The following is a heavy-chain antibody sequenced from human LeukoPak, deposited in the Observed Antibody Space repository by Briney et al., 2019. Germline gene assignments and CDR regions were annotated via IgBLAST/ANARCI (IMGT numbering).Heavy chain of an antibody. Sequence: PSETLSLTCAASGGSINSYYWTWIRQPPGKGLEWIGYIYYSGSTNYNPSLKSRVTIAVDTSKNQFSLKLSSVTAADTAVYYCASFGRRDGYNPYYFDYWGQGSLVTASS. CDR2: IYYSGST. D-gene: IGHD5-24*01. J-gene: IGHJ4*02. V-gene: IGHV4-59*08. CDR1: GGSINSYY. CDR3: ASFGRRDGYNPYYFDY.